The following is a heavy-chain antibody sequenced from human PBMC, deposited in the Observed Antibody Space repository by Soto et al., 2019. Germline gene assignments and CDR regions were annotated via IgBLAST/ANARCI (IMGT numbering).Heavy chain of an antibody. CDR2: ISYDGSNK. CDR1: RFTFSNYD. Sequence: QVQLVESGGGVVQPGRSLRLSCAASRFTFSNYDMHWVRQTLGKGPEWVAVISYDGSNKYYADSVKGRFTISRDNSKNTLYLQMNSLRAEDTAVYYCVKGGYHYFDYWGQGTLVTVSS. CDR3: VKGGYHYFDY. J-gene: IGHJ4*02. V-gene: IGHV3-30*18. D-gene: IGHD5-12*01.